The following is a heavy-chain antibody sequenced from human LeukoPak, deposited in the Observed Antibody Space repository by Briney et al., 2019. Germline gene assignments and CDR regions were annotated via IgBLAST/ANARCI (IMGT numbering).Heavy chain of an antibody. D-gene: IGHD2-15*01. V-gene: IGHV3-21*01. CDR2: ISSSSSYI. Sequence: KTGGSLRLSCAASGFTFSSYSMSWVRQAPGKGLEWVSSISSSSSYIYYADSVKGRFTISRDNAKNSLYLQMNSLRAEDTAVYYCARGSYCSGGSCFDYWGQGTLVTVSS. CDR3: ARGSYCSGGSCFDY. J-gene: IGHJ4*02. CDR1: GFTFSSYS.